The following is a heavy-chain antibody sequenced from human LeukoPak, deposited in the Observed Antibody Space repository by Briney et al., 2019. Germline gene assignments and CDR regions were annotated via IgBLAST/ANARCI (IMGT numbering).Heavy chain of an antibody. Sequence: GGSLRLSCAASRFSFSSYGMHWVRQTPGKGLEWVAVIYNDGNKKYYADSVKGRFTISRDNSRNTLYLQMNSLRPEDTAVYYCARDSADYGDYDYWGQGTLVTVSS. CDR2: IYNDGNKK. D-gene: IGHD4-17*01. CDR3: ARDSADYGDYDY. J-gene: IGHJ4*02. CDR1: RFSFSSYG. V-gene: IGHV3-33*01.